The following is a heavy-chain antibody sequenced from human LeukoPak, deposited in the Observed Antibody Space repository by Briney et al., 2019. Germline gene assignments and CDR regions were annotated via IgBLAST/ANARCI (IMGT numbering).Heavy chain of an antibody. CDR1: GFTVSSNY. CDR3: AREYYYDSSGPLGSDY. J-gene: IGHJ4*02. D-gene: IGHD3-22*01. Sequence: GGSLRLSCAASGFTVSSNYMSWVRQAPGKGLEWVSVIYSGGSTYYADSVKGRFTISRDNSKNTLYLQMNSLRAEDTAVYYCAREYYYDSSGPLGSDYWGQGTLVTVSS. CDR2: IYSGGST. V-gene: IGHV3-66*01.